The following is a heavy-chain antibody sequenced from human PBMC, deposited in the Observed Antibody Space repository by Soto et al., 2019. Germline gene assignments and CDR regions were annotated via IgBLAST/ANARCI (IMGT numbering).Heavy chain of an antibody. Sequence: PGGSLRLSCAASGFTFSSYAMSWVRQAPGKGLEWVSAISGSGGSTYYADSVKGRFTISRDNSKNTLYLQMNSLKSEDTAVYYCSRGGYNPYETAPLFFDNWGQGTLVTVSS. J-gene: IGHJ4*02. CDR2: ISGSGGST. CDR1: GFTFSSYA. CDR3: SRGGYNPYETAPLFFDN. V-gene: IGHV3-23*01. D-gene: IGHD1-20*01.